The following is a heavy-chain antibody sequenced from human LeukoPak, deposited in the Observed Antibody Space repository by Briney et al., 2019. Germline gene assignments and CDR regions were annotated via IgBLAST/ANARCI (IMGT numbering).Heavy chain of an antibody. J-gene: IGHJ4*02. Sequence: GASVKVSCKASGYTFTGYYMHWVRQAPGQGLEWMGWINPNSGGTNYAQKFQGRVTMTRDTSISAAYMELSRLRSDDTAVYYCVRYSGDNNAFDYWGQGALVTVSS. V-gene: IGHV1-2*02. CDR1: GYTFTGYY. CDR2: INPNSGGT. CDR3: VRYSGDNNAFDY. D-gene: IGHD3-10*01.